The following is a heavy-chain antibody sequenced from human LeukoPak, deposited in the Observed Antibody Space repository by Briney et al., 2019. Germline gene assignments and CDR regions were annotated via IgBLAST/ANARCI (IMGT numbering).Heavy chain of an antibody. J-gene: IGHJ6*02. CDR1: GFNLRTYE. D-gene: IGHD2/OR15-2a*01. CDR2: ISSSGGFS. Sequence: GGSLRLSCEASGFNLRTYEMTWVRQAPGKGLEWIAFISSSGGFSNYGDSVNGRFTVTRDNARNSLYLQMDSLGPEDTSVYYCARDPGDFLYGFYVWGQGTTVIVSS. V-gene: IGHV3-48*03. CDR3: ARDPGDFLYGFYV.